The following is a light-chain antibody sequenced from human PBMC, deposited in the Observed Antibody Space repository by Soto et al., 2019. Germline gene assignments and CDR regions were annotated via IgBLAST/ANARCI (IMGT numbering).Light chain of an antibody. CDR2: GAS. V-gene: IGKV3-20*01. Sequence: TQSPGTLSLSPGERATLSCRASQSVSSSYLAWYQQKPGQGPRLLIYGASFRATGIPDRFSGSGSGTDFTLTISRLEPEDFAVYYCQQYGISPPTFGPGTKVDIK. J-gene: IGKJ1*01. CDR3: QQYGISPPT. CDR1: QSVSSSY.